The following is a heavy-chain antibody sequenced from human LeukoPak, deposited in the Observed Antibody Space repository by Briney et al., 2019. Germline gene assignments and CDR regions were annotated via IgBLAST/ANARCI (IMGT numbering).Heavy chain of an antibody. V-gene: IGHV1-2*02. CDR2: INPNSGGT. D-gene: IGHD3-3*01. J-gene: IGHJ5*02. CDR3: ARDREGLLPLPLNWFDP. Sequence: ASVKVSCKASGYTFTGYYMHWVRQAPGQGLEWMGWINPNSGGTNYAQKFQGRVTMTRDTSISTAYMELSRLRSDDTAVYYCARDREGLLPLPLNWFDPWGQGTLVTVSS. CDR1: GYTFTGYY.